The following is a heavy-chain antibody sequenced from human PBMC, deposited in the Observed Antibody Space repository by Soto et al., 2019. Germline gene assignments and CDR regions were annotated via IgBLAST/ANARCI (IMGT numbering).Heavy chain of an antibody. D-gene: IGHD6-13*01. J-gene: IGHJ6*02. CDR1: GGSISSYY. CDR2: IYTSGST. V-gene: IGHV4-4*07. CDR3: ARVEVSSSRWGYYYYYGMDV. Sequence: AETLSLTCTVSGGSISSYYWSWIRQPAGKGLEWIGRIYTSGSTNYNPSLKSRVTMSVDTSKNQFSLKLSSVTAADTAVYYCARVEVSSSRWGYYYYYGMDVWGQGTTVTVSS.